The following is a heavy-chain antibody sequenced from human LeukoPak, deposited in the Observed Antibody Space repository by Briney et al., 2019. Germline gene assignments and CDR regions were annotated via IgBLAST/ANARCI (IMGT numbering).Heavy chain of an antibody. V-gene: IGHV3-21*01. CDR1: GFMFTSYS. Sequence: PGGSLRLSCAASGFMFTSYSMNWVRQAPGKGLEWVSSISSSSSYIYYADSVKGRFTISRDNAKNSLYLQMNSLRAEDTAVYYCARVHDAFDIWGQGTMVTVSS. CDR2: ISSSSSYI. J-gene: IGHJ3*02. CDR3: ARVHDAFDI.